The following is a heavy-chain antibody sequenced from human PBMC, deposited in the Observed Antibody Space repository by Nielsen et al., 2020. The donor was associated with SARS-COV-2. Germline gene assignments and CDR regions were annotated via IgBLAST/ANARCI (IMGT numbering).Heavy chain of an antibody. V-gene: IGHV3-23*01. J-gene: IGHJ3*02. CDR3: ARSSGSAFDI. CDR1: GFTFSIYA. CDR2: ISGSGGST. D-gene: IGHD6-19*01. Sequence: GGSLRPSCAASGFTFSIYAMIWVRQAPGKGLEWVSGISGSGGSTYYADSVKGRFTISRDNSKNTLYLQMNSLRAEDTAVYYCARSSGSAFDIWGQGTMVTVSS.